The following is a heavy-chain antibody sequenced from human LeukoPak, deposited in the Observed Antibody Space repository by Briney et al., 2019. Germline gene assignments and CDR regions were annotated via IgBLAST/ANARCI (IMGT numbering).Heavy chain of an antibody. D-gene: IGHD6-6*01. V-gene: IGHV3-23*01. CDR1: GFTFFTYA. J-gene: IGHJ4*02. CDR2: ISGSGDST. CDR3: AKAFHPVAARPGVLGY. Sequence: GGSLRLSCAASGFTFFTYAMIWVRQAPGKGLEWVSAISGSGDSTYYADSVKGRFTISRDNSKNTLYLQMNSLRAEDTAVYYCAKAFHPVAARPGVLGYWGQGTLVTVSS.